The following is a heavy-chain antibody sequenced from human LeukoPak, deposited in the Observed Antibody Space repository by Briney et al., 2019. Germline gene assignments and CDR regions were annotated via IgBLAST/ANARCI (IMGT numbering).Heavy chain of an antibody. J-gene: IGHJ4*01. D-gene: IGHD4-17*01. CDR2: ISSSSSYI. CDR3: VSGGDYHVRLCTY. V-gene: IGHV3-21*01. CDR1: GFTFSSYS. Sequence: GGSLRLSCAASGFTFSSYSMNWVRQAPGKGLEWVSSISSSSSYIYYADSMKGRFTISRDNAKNSLYLQMNSLRAEDTAVYYCVSGGDYHVRLCTYWGQGTLVTVSS.